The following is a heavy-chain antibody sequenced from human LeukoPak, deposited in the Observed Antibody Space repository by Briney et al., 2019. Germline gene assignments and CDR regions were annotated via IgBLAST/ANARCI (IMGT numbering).Heavy chain of an antibody. J-gene: IGHJ4*02. CDR3: ARRGYGYAGYYTDY. CDR1: GDSMSSSSHY. D-gene: IGHD3/OR15-3a*01. V-gene: IGHV4-39*07. CDR2: VYYSGST. Sequence: SETLSLTCAVSGDSMSSSSHYWGWIRQPPGKGLEYIGSVYYSGSTYYNPSLKSRVTISVDTSKNQFSLKLSSVTAADTAVYYCARRGYGYAGYYTDYWGQGTLVTVSS.